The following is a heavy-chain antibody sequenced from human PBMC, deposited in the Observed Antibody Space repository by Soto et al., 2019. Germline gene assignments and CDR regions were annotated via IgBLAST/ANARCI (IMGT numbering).Heavy chain of an antibody. V-gene: IGHV4-31*03. J-gene: IGHJ4*02. Sequence: SETLSLTCTVSGGSISSGGYYWSWIRQHPGKGLEWIGYIYYSGSTYYNPSLKSRVTISVDTSKNQFSLKLSSVTAADTAVYYCARVGRRDTAMVDSDWGQGTRVTVAS. CDR1: GGSISSGGYY. CDR3: ARVGRRDTAMVDSD. D-gene: IGHD5-18*01. CDR2: IYYSGST.